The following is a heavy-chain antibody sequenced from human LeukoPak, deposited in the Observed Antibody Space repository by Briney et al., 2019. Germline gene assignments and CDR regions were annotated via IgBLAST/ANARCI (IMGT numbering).Heavy chain of an antibody. CDR1: GFTFCRYC. D-gene: IGHD6-13*01. J-gene: IGHJ4*02. Sequence: PGGSLRLSCAASGFTFCRYCMNWVRQAPGKGLGWVSYISSNSRTIYYEDSVRRRFTISRDNAQNSLFLQMNRLRAEDTAVDFCARHSSPDYWGQGTLVTVSS. CDR3: ARHSSPDY. V-gene: IGHV3-48*01. CDR2: ISSNSRTI.